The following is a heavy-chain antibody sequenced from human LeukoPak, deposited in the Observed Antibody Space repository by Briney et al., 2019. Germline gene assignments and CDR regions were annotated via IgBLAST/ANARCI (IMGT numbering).Heavy chain of an antibody. D-gene: IGHD3/OR15-3a*01. V-gene: IGHV4-30-2*01. J-gene: IGHJ4*02. CDR3: ARGTTYNFWTASETSTYYFDF. Sequence: PSETLSLTCAVSGDSISNGAFSWNWIRQPPGKGLEWIGFGYHSGGTYYNPSLKSRVIISVDGSKNQFSLELSPVTAADSAVYFCARGTTYNFWTASETSTYYFDFWGQGTLVAVSS. CDR2: GYHSGGT. CDR1: GDSISNGAFS.